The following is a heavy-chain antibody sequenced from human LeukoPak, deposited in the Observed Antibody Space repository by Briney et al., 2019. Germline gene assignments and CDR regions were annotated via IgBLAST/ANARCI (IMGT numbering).Heavy chain of an antibody. CDR1: GSTVSSNY. V-gene: IGHV3-66*02. Sequence: GSLRLSCAASGSTVSSNYMSWVRQAPGKGLEWVSVIYSGGSTYYADSVKGRFTISRDNSKNTLYLQMNSLRAEDTAVYYCARAPVLDFWSGYPPDFWGQGTLVTVSS. CDR3: ARAPVLDFWSGYPPDF. CDR2: IYSGGST. D-gene: IGHD3-3*01. J-gene: IGHJ4*02.